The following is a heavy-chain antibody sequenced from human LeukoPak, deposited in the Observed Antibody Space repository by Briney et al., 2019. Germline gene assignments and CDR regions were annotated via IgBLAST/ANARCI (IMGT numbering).Heavy chain of an antibody. CDR2: ISSRGTTT. CDR3: ARYRQQSWGCYDAFVI. V-gene: IGHV3-48*03. Sequence: GGSLRLSFAASGFAFSDYEMNWVRQAPGKGLEWVAYISSRGTTTHHAGSVKGRFTISRDNAKNSLYLQMNSLRAEDTALYYCARYRQQSWGCYDAFVIWPERTLVTVS. J-gene: IGHJ3*02. CDR1: GFAFSDYE. D-gene: IGHD3-16*01.